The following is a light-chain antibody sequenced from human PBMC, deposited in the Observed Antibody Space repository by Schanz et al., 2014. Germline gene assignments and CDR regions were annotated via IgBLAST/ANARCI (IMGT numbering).Light chain of an antibody. V-gene: IGLV2-11*01. Sequence: QSALTQPRSVSGSPGQSVTISCTGTSSDIGGYDYVSWYQQHPGKAPKLMIYDVNKRPSGVPDRFSGSKSDNTASLTISGLQAEDEAEYYCCSYAGRYTWLFGGGTKVTVL. J-gene: IGLJ3*02. CDR1: SSDIGGYDY. CDR3: CSYAGRYTWL. CDR2: DVN.